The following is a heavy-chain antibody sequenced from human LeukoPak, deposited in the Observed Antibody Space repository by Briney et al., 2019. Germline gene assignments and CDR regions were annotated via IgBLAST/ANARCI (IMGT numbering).Heavy chain of an antibody. D-gene: IGHD2-2*02. Sequence: SQTLSLTCAISGDTVSNNRAAWHWIRQSPSRGLEWLGRTYYRSKWNNDYAVSVQSRITINADTSKNQFSLQLNPVTPEDTAVYYYARVYTNRWFSGYLYMDVWGKGTTVTVSS. V-gene: IGHV6-1*01. CDR2: TYYRSKWNN. CDR1: GDTVSNNRAA. CDR3: ARVYTNRWFSGYLYMDV. J-gene: IGHJ6*03.